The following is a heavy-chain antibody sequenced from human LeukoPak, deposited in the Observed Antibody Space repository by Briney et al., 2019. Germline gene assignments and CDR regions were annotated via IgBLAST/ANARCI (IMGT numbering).Heavy chain of an antibody. Sequence: SETLSLTCAVYGGSFSGYYWSWIRQPPGKGLEWIGEINHSGSTNYNPSLKSRVTISVDTSKNRFSLKLSSVTAADTAVYYCARAFCSSTSCYRGAIAARPNYFDYWGQGTLGTVSS. CDR3: ARAFCSSTSCYRGAIAARPNYFDY. J-gene: IGHJ4*02. V-gene: IGHV4-34*01. CDR1: GGSFSGYY. CDR2: INHSGST. D-gene: IGHD2-2*01.